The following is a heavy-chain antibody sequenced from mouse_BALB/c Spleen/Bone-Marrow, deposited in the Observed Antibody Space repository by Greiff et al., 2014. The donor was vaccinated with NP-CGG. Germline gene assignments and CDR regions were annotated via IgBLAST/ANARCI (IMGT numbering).Heavy chain of an antibody. Sequence: QVQLVESGPEVVRPGVSVKLSCKGSGYTFTAYAMHWVKQSHAESLEWIGLISTYSGNTHYNQDFKGKATMTVDKSSSTAYMELARLTSEDSAIYYCARNFYGSSYFDYWGQGTTLTVSS. D-gene: IGHD1-1*01. CDR1: GYTFTAYA. CDR2: ISTYSGNT. V-gene: IGHV1-67*01. CDR3: ARNFYGSSYFDY. J-gene: IGHJ2*01.